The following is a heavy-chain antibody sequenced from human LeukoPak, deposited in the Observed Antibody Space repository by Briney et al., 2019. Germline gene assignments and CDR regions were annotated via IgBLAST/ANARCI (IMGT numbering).Heavy chain of an antibody. CDR3: AGGSYDTNAFGI. CDR1: GYSISSGYY. Sequence: SETLSLTCTVSGYSISSGYYWGWIRQPPGKGLEWIGSIYHSGSTYYNPSLKSRVTISVDTSKNQFSLKLSSVTAADTAVYYCAGGSYDTNAFGIWGQGTMVTVSS. CDR2: IYHSGST. J-gene: IGHJ3*02. V-gene: IGHV4-38-2*02. D-gene: IGHD1-26*01.